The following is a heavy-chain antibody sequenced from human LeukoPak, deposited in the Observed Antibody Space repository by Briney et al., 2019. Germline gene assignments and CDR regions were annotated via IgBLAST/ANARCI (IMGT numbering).Heavy chain of an antibody. CDR1: GGSVSSSY. Sequence: PSETLSLTCTVSGGSVSSSYWIWIRQPPGKGLEWIGYIYYSGSPSYNPSLKSRVTISLDTSKNQFSLRLSSVTAADTAVYFCARGATAWVHFDSWGQGTLVTVSS. J-gene: IGHJ4*02. D-gene: IGHD1-26*01. CDR3: ARGATAWVHFDS. V-gene: IGHV4-59*02. CDR2: IYYSGSP.